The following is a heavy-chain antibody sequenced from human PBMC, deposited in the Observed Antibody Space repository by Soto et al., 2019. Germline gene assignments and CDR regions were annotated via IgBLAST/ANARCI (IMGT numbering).Heavy chain of an antibody. CDR1: GFTFSNYW. CDR3: ASARHIGP. CDR2: IKQDGSES. J-gene: IGHJ5*02. D-gene: IGHD2-21*01. Sequence: GGSLRLSCAGSGFTFSNYWMSWVRQAPGKGLEWVANIKQDGSESNYADSVKGRFTISRDNAENSLYLQMTSLRAEDTAVYYCASARHIGPWGQGTLVTVSS. V-gene: IGHV3-7*01.